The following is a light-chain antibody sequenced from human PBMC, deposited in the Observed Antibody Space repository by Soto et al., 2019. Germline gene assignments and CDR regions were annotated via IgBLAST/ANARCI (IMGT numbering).Light chain of an antibody. CDR2: DPS. Sequence: DIQMTQSLSTLSASVGDRVTITCRASQSISCWLAWYQQKPGKAPTLLIDDPSSLERGVPSRFSGSGSGTDFTLTISSLQPEDFATYYCQQFRSLPITFGQGTRLEFK. V-gene: IGKV1-5*01. CDR3: QQFRSLPIT. CDR1: QSISCW. J-gene: IGKJ5*01.